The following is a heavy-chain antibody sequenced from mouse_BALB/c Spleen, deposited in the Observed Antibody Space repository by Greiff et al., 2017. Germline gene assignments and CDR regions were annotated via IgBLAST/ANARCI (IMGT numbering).Heavy chain of an antibody. D-gene: IGHD2-3*01. J-gene: IGHJ3*01. CDR3: ARSRDGYYGWFAY. Sequence: VQLQESGPGLVQPSQSLSITCTVSGFSLTSYGVHWVRQSPGKGLEWLGVIWSGGSTDYNAAFISRLSISKDNSKSQVFFKMNSLQANDTAIYYCARSRDGYYGWFAYWVQGTLVTVSA. CDR2: IWSGGST. V-gene: IGHV2-2*02. CDR1: GFSLTSYG.